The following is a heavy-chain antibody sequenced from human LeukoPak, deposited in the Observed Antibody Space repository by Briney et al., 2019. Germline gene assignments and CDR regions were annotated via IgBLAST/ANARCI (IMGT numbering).Heavy chain of an antibody. CDR1: GGSISSGDYY. D-gene: IGHD2-2*01. CDR2: IYYSGST. V-gene: IGHV4-30-4*01. Sequence: SETLSLTCTVSGGSISSGDYYWSWIRQPPGKGLEWIGYIYYSGSTCYNPSLKSRVTISVDTSKNQFSLKLSSVTAADTAVYYCARALEDIVVVPAGEEVAFDIWGQGTMVTVSS. J-gene: IGHJ3*02. CDR3: ARALEDIVVVPAGEEVAFDI.